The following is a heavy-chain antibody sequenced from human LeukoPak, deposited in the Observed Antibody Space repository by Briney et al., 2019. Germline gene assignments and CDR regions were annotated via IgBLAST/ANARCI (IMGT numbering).Heavy chain of an antibody. D-gene: IGHD6-6*01. Sequence: ASVKVSCKASGYTFTGYYIHWVRQAPGQGLEWMGWINPKSGGTKYAQKFQGRFTMTRDTSISTAYMELISLRSDDTAVYYCARDPSHYYYTDVWGKGTTVIVSS. J-gene: IGHJ6*03. CDR2: INPKSGGT. V-gene: IGHV1-2*02. CDR1: GYTFTGYY. CDR3: ARDPSHYYYTDV.